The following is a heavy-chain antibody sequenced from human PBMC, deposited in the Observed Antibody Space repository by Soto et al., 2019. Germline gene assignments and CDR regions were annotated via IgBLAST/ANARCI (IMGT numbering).Heavy chain of an antibody. CDR2: TADDESIK. D-gene: IGHD3-10*01. CDR1: GFTFSSYA. V-gene: IGHV3-30*04. J-gene: IGHJ4*02. CDR3: ARGAGSGIFLIDS. Sequence: QVQLVESGGGVVQPGRSLRLSCAASGFTFSSYAMHWVRQAPGTGLEWMAITADDESIKYYGDSVRGRFTISRDNSKNTLYLQMNSLRDEDTALFYCARGAGSGIFLIDSWGQGTLVTVSS.